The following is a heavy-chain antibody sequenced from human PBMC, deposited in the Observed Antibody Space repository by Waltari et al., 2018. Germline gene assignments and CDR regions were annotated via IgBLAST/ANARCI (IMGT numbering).Heavy chain of an antibody. Sequence: EVQLVESGGGLVQPGGSLRLSCAASGFTFSSYEMNWVRQAPGKGLGWVSYISSGGSTIHYADLLKGRSTISVDNAKNSLYLQMNSLGAEETAVYYCAREGEAGYGSSWYSDYWGQGTLVTVSS. V-gene: IGHV3-48*03. J-gene: IGHJ4*02. D-gene: IGHD6-13*01. CDR2: ISSGGSTI. CDR3: AREGEAGYGSSWYSDY. CDR1: GFTFSSYE.